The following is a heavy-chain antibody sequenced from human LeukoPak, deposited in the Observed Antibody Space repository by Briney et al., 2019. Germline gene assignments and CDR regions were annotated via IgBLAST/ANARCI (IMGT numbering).Heavy chain of an antibody. V-gene: IGHV3-30*04. CDR3: ARDRYYDSSGYRTRYFDY. Sequence: GGSLRLSCAASGFTFSSYAMHWVRQAPGKGLEWVAVISYDGSNKYYADSVKGRFTISRDNSKNTLYLQMNSLRAEDTAVYYCARDRYYDSSGYRTRYFDYWGQGTLVTVSS. CDR2: ISYDGSNK. CDR1: GFTFSSYA. J-gene: IGHJ4*02. D-gene: IGHD3-22*01.